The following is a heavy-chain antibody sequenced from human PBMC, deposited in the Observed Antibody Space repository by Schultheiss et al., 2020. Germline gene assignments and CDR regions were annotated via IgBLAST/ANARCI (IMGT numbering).Heavy chain of an antibody. D-gene: IGHD3-22*01. V-gene: IGHV3-21*04. CDR2: ISSSSSYI. CDR3: ARVQYYYDSSGYYPAFDI. CDR1: GFTFSSYS. Sequence: GGSLRLSCAASGFTFSSYSMNWVRQAPGKGLEWVSSISSSSSYIYYADSVKGRFTISRDNAKNSLYLQMNSLRAEDTAVYYCARVQYYYDSSGYYPAFDIWGQGTMVTVSS. J-gene: IGHJ3*02.